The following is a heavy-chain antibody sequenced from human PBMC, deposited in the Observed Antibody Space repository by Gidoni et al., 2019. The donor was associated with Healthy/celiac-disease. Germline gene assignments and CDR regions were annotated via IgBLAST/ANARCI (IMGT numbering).Heavy chain of an antibody. CDR1: VFTFSSYG. CDR3: AKDGSLIAAAGRYGMDV. CDR2: ISYDGSNK. Sequence: QVQLVESGGGVVQPGRSLRPSCAASVFTFSSYGMHWVRQAPGKGLEWVAVISYDGSNKYYADSVKGRFTISRDNSKNTLYLQMNSLRAEDTAVYYCAKDGSLIAAAGRYGMDVWGQGTTVTVSS. V-gene: IGHV3-30*18. D-gene: IGHD6-13*01. J-gene: IGHJ6*02.